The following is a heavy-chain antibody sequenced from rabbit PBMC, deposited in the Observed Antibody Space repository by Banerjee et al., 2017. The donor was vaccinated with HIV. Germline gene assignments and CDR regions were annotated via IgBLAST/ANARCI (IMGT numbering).Heavy chain of an antibody. Sequence: QSLEESGGDLVKPGASLTLTCTASGFSFNSGYDMCWVRQAPGKGLEWIACIYAGSSGSTYSATWAKGRFTISKTSSTTVTLQMTSLTAADTATYFCARDAATSFSTYGMDLWGPGTLVTVS. CDR3: ARDAATSFSTYGMDL. D-gene: IGHD8-1*01. J-gene: IGHJ6*01. V-gene: IGHV1S40*01. CDR2: IYAGSSGST. CDR1: GFSFNSGYD.